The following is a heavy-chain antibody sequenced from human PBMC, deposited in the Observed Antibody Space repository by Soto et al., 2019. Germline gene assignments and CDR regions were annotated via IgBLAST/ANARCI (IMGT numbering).Heavy chain of an antibody. D-gene: IGHD3-10*01. CDR3: ARGEYGELLFDY. Sequence: QVQLVQSGTEVEKPGASVKVSFKASGYTFTSYGISWVRKAPGQGLEWMGWIRAYNGNTNYAQKLQGRVTMTTDTSTSTAYMELRSLRSDDTAVYYCARGEYGELLFDYWGLGTLVTVSS. V-gene: IGHV1-18*01. CDR1: GYTFTSYG. CDR2: IRAYNGNT. J-gene: IGHJ4*02.